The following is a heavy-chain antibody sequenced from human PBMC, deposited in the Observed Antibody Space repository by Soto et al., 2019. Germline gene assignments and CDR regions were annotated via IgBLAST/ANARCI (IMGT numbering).Heavy chain of an antibody. CDR2: INAGNGNT. D-gene: IGHD1-26*01. V-gene: IGHV1-3*01. CDR3: ARDLGVGAASDH. J-gene: IGHJ4*02. Sequence: QVQLVQSGAEVKKPGASVKVSCKASGYTFTSYAMHWVRQAPGQRLEWMGWINAGNGNTKYSQKFQGRVTITRDTSASTAYMEPSSLRPEDTAVYYCARDLGVGAASDHWGPGTLVTVSS. CDR1: GYTFTSYA.